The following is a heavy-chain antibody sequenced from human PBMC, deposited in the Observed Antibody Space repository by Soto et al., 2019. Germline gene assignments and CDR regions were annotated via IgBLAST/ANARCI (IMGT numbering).Heavy chain of an antibody. V-gene: IGHV3-23*01. Sequence: EVQLLESGGGLVQPGGSLRLSCAASGFTFSSYAMSWVRQAPGKGLEWVSAISGSGGSTYYADSVKGRFTISRDNSKNPLYLQMNSLRAEDTAVYYCAKNDYYDSSGYYFHDYWGQGTLVTVSS. CDR2: ISGSGGST. CDR3: AKNDYYDSSGYYFHDY. J-gene: IGHJ4*02. D-gene: IGHD3-22*01. CDR1: GFTFSSYA.